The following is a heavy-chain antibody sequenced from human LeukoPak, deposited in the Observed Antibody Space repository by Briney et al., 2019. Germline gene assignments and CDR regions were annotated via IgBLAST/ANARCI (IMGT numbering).Heavy chain of an antibody. D-gene: IGHD3-22*01. CDR2: ISWNSGSI. Sequence: GGSLRLSCAASGFTFDDYAMHWVRQAPGKGLEWVSGISWNSGSIGYADSVKGRFTISRDNSKNTLYLQMNSLRAEDTAVYYCAKQLPLYYYDSRGYLAEYFQHWGQGTLVTVSS. CDR3: AKQLPLYYYDSRGYLAEYFQH. CDR1: GFTFDDYA. J-gene: IGHJ1*01. V-gene: IGHV3-9*01.